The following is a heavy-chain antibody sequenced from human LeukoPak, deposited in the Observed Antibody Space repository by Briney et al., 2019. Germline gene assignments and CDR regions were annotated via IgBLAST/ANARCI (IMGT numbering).Heavy chain of an antibody. CDR3: ARDYRGGNPGFDY. CDR1: GGTFSSYA. CDR2: ITPIFGTA. J-gene: IGHJ4*02. Sequence: ASVKVSCKASGGTFSSYAISWVRQAPGQGLEWMGGITPIFGTANYAQKFQGRVTITADESTSTAYMELSSLRSEDTAVYYCARDYRGGNPGFDYWGQGTLVTVSS. D-gene: IGHD4-23*01. V-gene: IGHV1-69*13.